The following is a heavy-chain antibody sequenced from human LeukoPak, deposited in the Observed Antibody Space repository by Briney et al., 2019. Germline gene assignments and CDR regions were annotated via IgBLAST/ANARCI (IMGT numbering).Heavy chain of an antibody. Sequence: GRSVRLSCAASGFTFDDYAMHWVRQAPGKGLEWVSGISWNSGSIGYADSVKGRFTISRDNAKNSLYLQMNSLRAEDTALYYCAKDRSGSYWGNFDYWGQGTLVTVSS. D-gene: IGHD1-26*01. CDR3: AKDRSGSYWGNFDY. J-gene: IGHJ4*02. CDR1: GFTFDDYA. CDR2: ISWNSGSI. V-gene: IGHV3-9*01.